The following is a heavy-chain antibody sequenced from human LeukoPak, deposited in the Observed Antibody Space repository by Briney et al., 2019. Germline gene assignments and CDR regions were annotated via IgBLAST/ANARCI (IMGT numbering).Heavy chain of an antibody. CDR3: AREYYDFWSGYYLFGGWFDP. CDR1: GYTFTSYA. D-gene: IGHD3-3*01. CDR2: INAGNGNT. Sequence: ASVKVSCKASGYTFTSYAMHWVRQAPGQRLEWMGWINAGNGNTKYSQKFQGRVTITRDTSASTAYMELRSLRSDDTAVYYCAREYYDFWSGYYLFGGWFDPWGRGTLVTVSS. J-gene: IGHJ5*02. V-gene: IGHV1-3*01.